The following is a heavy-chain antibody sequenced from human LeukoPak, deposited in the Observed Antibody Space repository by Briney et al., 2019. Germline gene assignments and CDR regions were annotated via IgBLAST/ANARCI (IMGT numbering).Heavy chain of an antibody. CDR3: ARGAWFDP. Sequence: QPGRSLRLSCAASGFTVSSNYMSWVRQAPGKGLEWVSVIYSGGSTYYADSVKGRFTISRHNSNNTLYLQMNSLRAEDTAVYYCARGAWFDPWGQGTLVTVSS. D-gene: IGHD4/OR15-4a*01. CDR1: GFTVSSNY. V-gene: IGHV3-53*04. CDR2: IYSGGST. J-gene: IGHJ5*02.